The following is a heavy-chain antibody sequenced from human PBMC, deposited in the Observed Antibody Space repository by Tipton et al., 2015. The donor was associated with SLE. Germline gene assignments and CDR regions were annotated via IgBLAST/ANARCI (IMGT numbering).Heavy chain of an antibody. CDR2: VYPGGTA. D-gene: IGHD4-23*01. V-gene: IGHV4-38-2*02. CDR3: ARDPLRDYGGQTAPES. CDR1: GYSISRGYY. J-gene: IGHJ5*02. Sequence: GLVKPSETLSLTCTVSGYSISRGYYWGWIRQPPGGGLEWLGSVYPGGTAYYNPPPKSRVTVSVDTAKNQFSLKLTSVTAADTAVYYCARDPLRDYGGQTAPESWGQGTLVTVSS.